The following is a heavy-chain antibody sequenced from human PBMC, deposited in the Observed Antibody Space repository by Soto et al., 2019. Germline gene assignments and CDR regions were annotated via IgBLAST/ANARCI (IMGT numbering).Heavy chain of an antibody. V-gene: IGHV4-34*01. J-gene: IGHJ6*03. CDR2: INHSGST. CDR1: GGSFSGYY. D-gene: IGHD4-4*01. Sequence: SETLSLTCAVYGGSFSGYYWSWIRQPPGKGLEWVGEINHSGSTNYNPSLQSRVTISVGTSKNQFSLKLSSVTAADTAVYYCARGQARGPFGRTLQWQASGGRGYYYYYMDVWGKGTTVTVSS. CDR3: ARGQARGPFGRTLQWQASGGRGYYYYYMDV.